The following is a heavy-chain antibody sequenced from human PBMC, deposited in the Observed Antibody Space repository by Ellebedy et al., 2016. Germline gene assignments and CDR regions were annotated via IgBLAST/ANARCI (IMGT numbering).Heavy chain of an antibody. CDR1: GYTFTSYY. CDR3: ASCSTSCSGPDYYYYGMDV. CDR2: INPSGGST. J-gene: IGHJ6*02. D-gene: IGHD2-2*01. V-gene: IGHV1-46*04. Sequence: ASVKVSCKASGYTFTSYYMHWVRQAPGQGLEWMGIINPSGGSTSYAQKLQGRVTMTRDTSTSTVYMELSSLRSEDTAVYYCASCSTSCSGPDYYYYGMDVWGQGTTVTVSS.